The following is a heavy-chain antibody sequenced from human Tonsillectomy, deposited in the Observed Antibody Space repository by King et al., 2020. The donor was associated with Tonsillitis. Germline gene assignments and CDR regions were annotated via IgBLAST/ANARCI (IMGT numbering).Heavy chain of an antibody. CDR3: AKDDGDKYCSSTSCYSPIYAYYGMDV. J-gene: IGHJ6*02. V-gene: IGHV3-30*18. D-gene: IGHD2-2*01. CDR1: GFTFSSYG. Sequence: VQLVESGGGVVQPGRSLRLSCAASGFTFSSYGMHWVRQAPGKGLEWVAVISYDGSNKYYADSVKGRFTISRDNSKNTLYLQMNSLRAEDTAVYYCAKDDGDKYCSSTSCYSPIYAYYGMDVWGQGTTVTVSS. CDR2: ISYDGSNK.